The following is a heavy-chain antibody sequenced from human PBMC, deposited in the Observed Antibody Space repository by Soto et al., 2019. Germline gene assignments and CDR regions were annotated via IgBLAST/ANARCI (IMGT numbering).Heavy chain of an antibody. CDR3: AGLNAGTTYYYYGMDV. CDR2: IYYTGTT. CDR1: GGSIRDYY. Sequence: PSETLSLTCTVSGGSIRDYYWSWIRQSPGKGLEWIGYIYYTGTTYYNPSLKSRVTISVDTSKNQFSLKLSSVTAADTAVYYCAGLNAGTTYYYYGMDVWGQGTTVTVSS. D-gene: IGHD1-7*01. V-gene: IGHV4-59*08. J-gene: IGHJ6*02.